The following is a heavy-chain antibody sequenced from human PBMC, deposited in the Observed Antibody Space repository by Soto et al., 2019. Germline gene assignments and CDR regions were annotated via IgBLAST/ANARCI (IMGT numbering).Heavy chain of an antibody. CDR1: GLIFSDFA. J-gene: IGHJ4*02. Sequence: EVQLLESGGGLVQPGGSLTLSCAASGLIFSDFAMTWVRQAPGKGLEWVSTISGNGGSTYFAAPIKGRFTISRDNSKNLLYLQMRSLRDEDTAKYYCAKDFDRGGWYYLDSCGQGTPVTVSS. V-gene: IGHV3-23*01. CDR3: AKDFDRGGWYYLDS. D-gene: IGHD3-9*01. CDR2: ISGNGGST.